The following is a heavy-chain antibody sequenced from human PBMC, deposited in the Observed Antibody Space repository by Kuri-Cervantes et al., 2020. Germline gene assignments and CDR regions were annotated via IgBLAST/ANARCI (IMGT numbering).Heavy chain of an antibody. CDR1: GFTFSSYW. CDR3: TRENISLDY. CDR2: IQYDGGNK. D-gene: IGHD3-3*02. V-gene: IGHV3-30*02. Sequence: GGSLRLSCAASGFTFSSYWVSWVRQAPGKGLEWVAFIQYDGGNKYYVESVKGRFSISRDNSKNTVFLQMNSLRPEDAALYYRTRENISLDYWGQGTLVTVSS. J-gene: IGHJ4*02.